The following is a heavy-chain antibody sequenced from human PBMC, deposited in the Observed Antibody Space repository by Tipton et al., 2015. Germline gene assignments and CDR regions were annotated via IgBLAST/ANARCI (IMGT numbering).Heavy chain of an antibody. D-gene: IGHD5-24*01. CDR1: GGSISNSNYY. CDR3: ARDLEHGRDV. Sequence: TLSLTCTVSGGSISNSNYYWGWIRQPPGKGLEWIGYISYSGSTHYNPSFKSRVAISVDTSKNQFSLTLNSVTAADTAVYYCARDLEHGRDVWGQGTTVTVSS. J-gene: IGHJ6*02. CDR2: ISYSGST. V-gene: IGHV4-61*01.